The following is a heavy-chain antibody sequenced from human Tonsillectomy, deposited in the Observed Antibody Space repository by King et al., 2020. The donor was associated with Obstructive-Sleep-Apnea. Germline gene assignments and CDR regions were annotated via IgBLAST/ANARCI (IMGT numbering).Heavy chain of an antibody. V-gene: IGHV3-48*04. CDR3: ARGGNVWFGEFGDY. Sequence: VQLVESGGGLVQPGGSLRLSCAASGFTFSSYSMNWVRQAPGKGLEWVSYISSSSSTIYYADSVKGRFTISRDNAKNSLYLQMNSLRAEDTAVYYCARGGNVWFGEFGDYWSQGTLVTVSS. CDR1: GFTFSSYS. D-gene: IGHD3-10*01. J-gene: IGHJ4*02. CDR2: ISSSSSTI.